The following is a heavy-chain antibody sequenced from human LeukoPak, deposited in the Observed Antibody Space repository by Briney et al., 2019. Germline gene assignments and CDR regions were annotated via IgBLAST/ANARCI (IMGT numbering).Heavy chain of an antibody. CDR2: ISYDGSNK. CDR3: AKGGSGWNFDY. V-gene: IGHV3-30*18. CDR1: GFTFSSYG. Sequence: GGSLRLSCAASGFTFSSYGMHWVRQAPGKGLEWVAVISYDGSNKYYADSVKGRFTISRDNSKNTLYLQMNSLRAEDTAVYYCAKGGSGWNFDYWGQGTLVTVSS. D-gene: IGHD6-19*01. J-gene: IGHJ4*02.